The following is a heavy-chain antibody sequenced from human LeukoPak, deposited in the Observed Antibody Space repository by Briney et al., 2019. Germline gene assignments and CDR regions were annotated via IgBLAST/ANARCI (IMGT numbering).Heavy chain of an antibody. CDR1: GYTFSSYD. D-gene: IGHD1-1*01. J-gene: IGHJ3*02. Sequence: ASVKVSCEASGYTFSSYDINWVRQATGQGLEWMGWMNPNSGNTGYAQKFQGRVTMTRNTSISTAYMELSSLRSEDTAVYYCARTGTTFGAFDIWGQGTMVTVSS. V-gene: IGHV1-8*01. CDR3: ARTGTTFGAFDI. CDR2: MNPNSGNT.